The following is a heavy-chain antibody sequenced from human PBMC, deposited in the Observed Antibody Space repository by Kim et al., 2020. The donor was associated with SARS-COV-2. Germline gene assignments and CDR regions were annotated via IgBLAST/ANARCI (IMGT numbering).Heavy chain of an antibody. V-gene: IGHV3-30*04. J-gene: IGHJ6*02. CDR1: GFTFSSYA. CDR3: AREVAIVVVPAARRDYYYGMDV. CDR2: ISYDGSNK. D-gene: IGHD2-2*03. Sequence: GGSLRLSCAASGFTFSSYAMHWVRQAPGKGLEWVAVISYDGSNKYYADSVKGRFTISRDNSKNTLYLQMNSLRAEDTAVYYCAREVAIVVVPAARRDYYYGMDVWGQGTTVTVSS.